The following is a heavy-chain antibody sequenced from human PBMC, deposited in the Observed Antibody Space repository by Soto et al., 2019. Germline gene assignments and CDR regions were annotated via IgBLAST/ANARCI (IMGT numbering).Heavy chain of an antibody. D-gene: IGHD6-6*01. CDR2: ISYDGSNK. V-gene: IGHV3-30-3*01. J-gene: IGHJ4*02. Sequence: QVQLVESGGGVVQPGRSLRLSCAASGFTFSSYAMHWVRQAPGKGLEWVAVISYDGSNKYYADSVKGRFTISRDNSKNKLYLQMNSLRAEDTDVYYWARVPHSSSGGYFDDWGQGTLVTVAS. CDR1: GFTFSSYA. CDR3: ARVPHSSSGGYFDD.